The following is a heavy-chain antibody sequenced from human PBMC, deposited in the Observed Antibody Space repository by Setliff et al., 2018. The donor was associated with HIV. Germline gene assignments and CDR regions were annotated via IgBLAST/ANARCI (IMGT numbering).Heavy chain of an antibody. CDR3: AREWRGRYYYYMDV. J-gene: IGHJ6*03. CDR1: GGSFSGYY. Sequence: SETLSLTCAVYGGSFSGYYWSWIRQPPGKGLEWIGYIYYSGSAYYNPSLKSRVTISLDTSKNQFSLKLTSMTAADTAVYYCAREWRGRYYYYMDVWGKGTTVTVS. D-gene: IGHD3-10*01. CDR2: IYYSGSA. V-gene: IGHV4-34*09.